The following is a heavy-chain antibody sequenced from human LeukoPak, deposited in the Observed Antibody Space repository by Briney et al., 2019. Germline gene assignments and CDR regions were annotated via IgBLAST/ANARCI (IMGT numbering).Heavy chain of an antibody. CDR1: GGSISSSSYY. Sequence: SETLSLTCSVSGGSISSSSYYWGWIRQPPGKGLEWIGSIYYSGSTYYNPSLKSRVTISVDTSKNQFSLKLSSVTAADTAVYYCATSVTMILRIDYWGQGTLVTVCS. CDR2: IYYSGST. V-gene: IGHV4-39*01. J-gene: IGHJ4*02. CDR3: ATSVTMILRIDY. D-gene: IGHD3-22*01.